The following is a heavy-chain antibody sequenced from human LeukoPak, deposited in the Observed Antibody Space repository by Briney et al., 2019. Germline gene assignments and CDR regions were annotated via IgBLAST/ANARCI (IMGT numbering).Heavy chain of an antibody. CDR3: ATAAAGRHVRGRFDP. Sequence: ASVKVSCKVSGYTLTELSMHWVRQAPGKGLEWMGGFDPEDGETIYAQKFQGRVTMTEDTSTDTAYMELSSLRSEDTAVYYCATAAAGRHVRGRFDPWGQGTLVTVSS. CDR1: GYTLTELS. CDR2: FDPEDGET. V-gene: IGHV1-24*01. J-gene: IGHJ5*02. D-gene: IGHD3-10*01.